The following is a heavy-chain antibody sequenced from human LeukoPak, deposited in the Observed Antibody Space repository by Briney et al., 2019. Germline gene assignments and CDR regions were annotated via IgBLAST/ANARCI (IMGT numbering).Heavy chain of an antibody. V-gene: IGHV3-23*01. CDR1: GFTFSSSA. CDR2: ISASGGST. J-gene: IGHJ3*02. CDR3: ARGPYYYDSSGYYQINDAFDI. D-gene: IGHD3-22*01. Sequence: SGGSLRLSCAASGFTFSSSAMSWVRQVPGKGLEWVSGISASGGSTYYADSVRGRFTISRDNSKNTLYVQMNSLRAEDTAVYYCARGPYYYDSSGYYQINDAFDIWGQGTMVTVSS.